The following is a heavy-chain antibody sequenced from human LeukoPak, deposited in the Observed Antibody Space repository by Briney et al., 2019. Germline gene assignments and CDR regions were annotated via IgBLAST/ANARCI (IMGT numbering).Heavy chain of an antibody. CDR3: ARAARSRFLFDY. D-gene: IGHD6-6*01. CDR2: INPNSGGT. Sequence: ASVKVSCKASGYTLTGYYMHWVRQAPGQGLEWMGRINPNSGGTNYAQKFQGRVTMTRDTSISTAYMELSRLRSDDTAVYYCARAARSRFLFDYWGQGTLVTVSS. V-gene: IGHV1-2*06. CDR1: GYTLTGYY. J-gene: IGHJ4*02.